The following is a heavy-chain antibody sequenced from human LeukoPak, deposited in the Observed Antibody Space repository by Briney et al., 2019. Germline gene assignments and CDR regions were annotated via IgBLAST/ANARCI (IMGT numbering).Heavy chain of an antibody. J-gene: IGHJ4*02. CDR2: IIPIFGTA. V-gene: IGHV1-69*13. Sequence: SVKVSCKASGGTFSSYAISWVRPAPGQGLEWMGGIIPIFGTANYAQKFQGRVTITADESTSTAYMELSSLRSEDTAVYYCARVEYSSSWKTFDYWGQGTLVTVSS. D-gene: IGHD6-13*01. CDR3: ARVEYSSSWKTFDY. CDR1: GGTFSSYA.